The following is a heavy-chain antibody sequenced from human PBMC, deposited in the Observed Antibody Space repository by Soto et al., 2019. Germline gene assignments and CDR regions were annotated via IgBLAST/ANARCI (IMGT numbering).Heavy chain of an antibody. CDR3: ASSLYSFSHFDY. CDR1: GGSISSGGYS. D-gene: IGHD3-16*02. J-gene: IGHJ4*02. CDR2: IYHSGST. V-gene: IGHV4-30-2*01. Sequence: PSETLSLTCAVSGGSISSGGYSWSWIRQPPGKGLEWIGYIYHSGSTYYNPSLKSRVTISVDRSKNQFSLKLSSVTAADTAVYYCASSLYSFSHFDYWGQGTLVTVSS.